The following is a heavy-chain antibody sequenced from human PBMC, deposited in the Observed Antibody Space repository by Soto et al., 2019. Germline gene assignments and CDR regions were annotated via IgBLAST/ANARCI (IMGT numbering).Heavy chain of an antibody. CDR1: GGSISSGDYY. CDR2: IYYSGST. J-gene: IGHJ4*02. CDR3: ASATYYYDSSGYLDY. V-gene: IGHV4-30-4*01. D-gene: IGHD3-22*01. Sequence: SETLSLTCTVSGGSISSGDYYWSWIRQPPGKGLEWIGYIYYSGSTYYNPSLKSRVTISVDTSKNQFSLKLSSVTAADTAVYYCASATYYYDSSGYLDYWGQGTLVTVS.